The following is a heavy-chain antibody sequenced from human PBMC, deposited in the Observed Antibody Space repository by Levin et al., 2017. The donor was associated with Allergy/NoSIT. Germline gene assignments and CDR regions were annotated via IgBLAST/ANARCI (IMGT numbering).Heavy chain of an antibody. Sequence: PGGSLRLSCAASGFTFSSYAMSWVRQAPGKGLEWVSAISGSGGSTYYADSVKGRFTISRDNSKNTLYLQMNSLRAEDTAVYYCAKAPPNSGYDLGGRTMLFDIWGQGTMVTVSS. CDR3: AKAPPNSGYDLGGRTMLFDI. CDR2: ISGSGGST. V-gene: IGHV3-23*01. J-gene: IGHJ3*02. D-gene: IGHD5-12*01. CDR1: GFTFSSYA.